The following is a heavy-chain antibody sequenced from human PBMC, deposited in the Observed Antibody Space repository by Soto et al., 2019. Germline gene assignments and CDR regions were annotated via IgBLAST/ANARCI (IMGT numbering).Heavy chain of an antibody. D-gene: IGHD2-15*01. CDR1: GGTFSSYA. CDR2: IIPIFGTA. V-gene: IGHV1-69*01. CDR3: ARCRQDIVLVVAASSFCMDV. J-gene: IGHJ6*01. Sequence: QVQLVQSGAEVKKPGSSVKVSCKASGGTFSSYAISWVRQAPGQGLEWMGGIIPIFGTANYAQKFQGRVTITADASTSTAYMELRSLRSEDTAVYYCARCRQDIVLVVAASSFCMDVWGQGTTVTVSS.